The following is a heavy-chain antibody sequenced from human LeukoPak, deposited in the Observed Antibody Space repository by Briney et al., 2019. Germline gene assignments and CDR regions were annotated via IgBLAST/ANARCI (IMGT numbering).Heavy chain of an antibody. CDR1: GSLFTSYW. D-gene: IGHD3-22*01. V-gene: IGHV5-51*01. Sequence: PGASLKISRQGSGSLFTSYWIGWGRALPGKGLEWMGIIHPGDSDTRYSPSFQGQVTISADKSISTAYLQWSSLKASDTAMYYCARLADSSGYSPGDYWGQGTLVTVSS. J-gene: IGHJ4*02. CDR3: ARLADSSGYSPGDY. CDR2: IHPGDSDT.